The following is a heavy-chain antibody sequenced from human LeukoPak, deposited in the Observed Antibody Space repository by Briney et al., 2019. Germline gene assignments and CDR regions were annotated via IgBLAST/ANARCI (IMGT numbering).Heavy chain of an antibody. Sequence: ASVKVSCKASGYTFTSYYMHWVRQAPGRGLEWMGIINPSGGSTSYAQKFQGRVTMTRDTSTSTVYMELSSLRSEDTAVYYCARRGCGGDCYDWFDPWGQGTLVTVSS. CDR2: INPSGGST. J-gene: IGHJ5*02. V-gene: IGHV1-46*01. CDR3: ARRGCGGDCYDWFDP. CDR1: GYTFTSYY. D-gene: IGHD2-21*02.